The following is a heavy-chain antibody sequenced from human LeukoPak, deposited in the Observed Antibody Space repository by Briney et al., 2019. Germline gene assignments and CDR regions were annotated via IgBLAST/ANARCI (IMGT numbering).Heavy chain of an antibody. V-gene: IGHV3-21*01. CDR3: ARVITMVRGVPYYYGMDV. CDR1: GFTFSSYT. Sequence: PGGSLRLSCAAYGFTFSSYTMNWGRQAPGKGLEWVSSISSSSSYIYYADSVKGRFTISRDNAKNSLYLQMNSLRAEDTAVYYCARVITMVRGVPYYYGMDVWGKGTTVTVSS. CDR2: ISSSSSYI. J-gene: IGHJ6*04. D-gene: IGHD3-10*01.